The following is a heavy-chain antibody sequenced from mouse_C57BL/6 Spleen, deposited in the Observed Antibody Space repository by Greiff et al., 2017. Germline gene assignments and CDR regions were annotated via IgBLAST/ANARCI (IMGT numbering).Heavy chain of an antibody. V-gene: IGHV3-6*01. CDR3: ARGDGYYEVCFAY. CDR2: ISYDGSN. D-gene: IGHD2-3*01. J-gene: IGHJ3*01. Sequence: ESGPGLVKPSQSLSLTCSVTGYSITSGYYWNWIRQFPGNKLEWMGYISYDGSNNYNPSLKNRISITRDTSKNQFFLKLNSVTTEDTATYYCARGDGYYEVCFAYWGQGTLVTVSA. CDR1: GYSITSGYY.